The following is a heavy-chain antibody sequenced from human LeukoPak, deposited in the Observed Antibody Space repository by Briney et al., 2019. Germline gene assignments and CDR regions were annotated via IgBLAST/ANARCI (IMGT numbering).Heavy chain of an antibody. D-gene: IGHD3-3*02. CDR2: IYHTGST. CDR1: GASISSDSNY. CDR3: ARDISISWFYS. J-gene: IGHJ5*01. Sequence: PSETLSLTCTVSGASISSDSNYWAWVRQPPGKGLQWIGSIYHTGSTFYNPSLMSRVSISIDSSKNQFSLKLSSVTVADTALYYCARDISISWFYSWGRGTLVSVSS. V-gene: IGHV4-39*07.